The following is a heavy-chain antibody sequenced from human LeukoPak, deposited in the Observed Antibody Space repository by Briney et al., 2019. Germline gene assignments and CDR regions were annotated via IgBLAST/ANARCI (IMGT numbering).Heavy chain of an antibody. CDR1: GFTFSSYA. CDR3: AKREIRREWLVRYYAMDV. J-gene: IGHJ6*04. Sequence: GGSLRLSCAASGFTFSSYAMSWVRQPPGKGLEWVSAISGSGGSTYYPDSVKGRFTTSRDNSKNTLYLQMNSLTGEDTAVYYCAKREIRREWLVRYYAMDVWGKGTTVTVSS. CDR2: ISGSGGST. D-gene: IGHD6-19*01. V-gene: IGHV3-23*01.